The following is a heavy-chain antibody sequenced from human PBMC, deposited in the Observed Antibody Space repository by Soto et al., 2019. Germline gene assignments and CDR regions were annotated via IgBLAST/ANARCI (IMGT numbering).Heavy chain of an antibody. D-gene: IGHD2-15*01. Sequence: ASVKVSCKASGYTFTSYGISWVRQAPGQGLEWMGWISAYNGNTNYAQKLQGRVTMTTDTSTSTAYMELRSLRSDDTAVYYCARECSDIVVVVAATRRELCFDDWGQGTLVTVSS. CDR1: GYTFTSYG. J-gene: IGHJ4*02. CDR2: ISAYNGNT. V-gene: IGHV1-18*01. CDR3: ARECSDIVVVVAATRRELCFDD.